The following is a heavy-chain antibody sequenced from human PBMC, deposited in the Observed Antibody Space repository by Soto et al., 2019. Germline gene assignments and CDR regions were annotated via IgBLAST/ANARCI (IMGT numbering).Heavy chain of an antibody. Sequence: QVQLVQSGTEVKQPGSSVKVSCKASGDSFSSYAMSWVRQAPGQGLEWMGGIIPMFGTANYAQKFQGRITITADESTRTAYMKLSSLTSEDTAVYYCARVRDYYDSPFDHWGQGTLVTVSS. V-gene: IGHV1-69*01. CDR3: ARVRDYYDSPFDH. J-gene: IGHJ4*02. D-gene: IGHD3-22*01. CDR1: GDSFSSYA. CDR2: IIPMFGTA.